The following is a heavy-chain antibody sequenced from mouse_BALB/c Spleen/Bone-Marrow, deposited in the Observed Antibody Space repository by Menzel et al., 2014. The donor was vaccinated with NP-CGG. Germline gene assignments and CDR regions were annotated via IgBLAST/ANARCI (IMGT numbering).Heavy chain of an antibody. CDR2: IDPENGNI. V-gene: IGHV14-3*02. CDR3: TRRGFDF. Sequence: VQLQQSGAELVKPGASVKLSCTASGFNIKDTYIHWVKRRPEQGLEWIGRIDPENGNIKYDPKFQVKATITADTSSNTAYLQLSSLTSEDTAVDYCTRRGFDFWGQGTTLTVSS. CDR1: GFNIKDTY. J-gene: IGHJ2*01.